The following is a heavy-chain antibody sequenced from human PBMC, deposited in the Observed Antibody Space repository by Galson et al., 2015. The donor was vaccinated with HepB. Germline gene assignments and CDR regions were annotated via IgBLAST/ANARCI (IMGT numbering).Heavy chain of an antibody. CDR2: IYSGGST. V-gene: IGHV3-53*01. D-gene: IGHD2-15*01. J-gene: IGHJ4*02. CDR3: ARDLCDGGSRYLDY. CDR1: GFTVSSNY. Sequence: SLRLSCAASGFTVSSNYMSWVRQAPGEGLEWVSVIYSGGSTYYADSVKGRFTISRDNSKNTLYLQMNSLRAEDTAVYYCARDLCDGGSRYLDYWGQGTLVTVSS.